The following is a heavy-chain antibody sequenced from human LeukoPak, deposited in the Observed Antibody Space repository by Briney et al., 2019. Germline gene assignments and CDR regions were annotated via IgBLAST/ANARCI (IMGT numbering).Heavy chain of an antibody. J-gene: IGHJ4*02. Sequence: PGGSLRLSCAASGFTFSSYAMHWVRQAPGKGLEYLSTISNNGGRTAYADSVKGRFAISRDNSKNTLYLQMSSLRDEDTAAYYCVKDTLTPSGYCTGGSCYSLGYWGQGTLVTVSS. V-gene: IGHV3-64D*06. CDR3: VKDTLTPSGYCTGGSCYSLGY. CDR1: GFTFSSYA. D-gene: IGHD2-15*01. CDR2: ISNNGGRT.